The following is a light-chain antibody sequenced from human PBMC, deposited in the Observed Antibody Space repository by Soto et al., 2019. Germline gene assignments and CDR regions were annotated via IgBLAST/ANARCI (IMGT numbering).Light chain of an antibody. V-gene: IGKV3-20*01. CDR1: QSVSSSY. CDR3: QQYDRSSPMYI. CDR2: GAS. Sequence: EIVLTQSPGTLSLSPGERAALSCRASQSVSSSYLAWYQQKPGQAPRLLIYGASSTATGIPDRFSGSGSGTDFTLTISRMEPEDFAVYYCQQYDRSSPMYIFGQGTKLEIK. J-gene: IGKJ2*01.